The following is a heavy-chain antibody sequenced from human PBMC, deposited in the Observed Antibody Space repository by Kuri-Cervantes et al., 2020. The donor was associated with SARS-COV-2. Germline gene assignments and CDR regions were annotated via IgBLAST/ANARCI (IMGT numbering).Heavy chain of an antibody. Sequence: ASVKVSCKASGYTFTSYYMHWVRQAPGKGLEWMGGFDPEDGETIYAQKFQGRVTMTEDTSTDTAYMELSSLRSEDTAVYYCAADSGRWLQLEAFDIWGQGTMVTVSS. V-gene: IGHV1-24*01. D-gene: IGHD5-24*01. CDR2: FDPEDGET. CDR1: GYTFTSYY. J-gene: IGHJ3*02. CDR3: AADSGRWLQLEAFDI.